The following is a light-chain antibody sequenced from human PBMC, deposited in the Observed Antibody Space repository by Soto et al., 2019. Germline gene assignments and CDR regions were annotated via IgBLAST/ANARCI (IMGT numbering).Light chain of an antibody. CDR2: EVS. CDR1: SSDVGGYKF. J-gene: IGLJ1*01. CDR3: SSYTSTTTQYV. V-gene: IGLV2-14*01. Sequence: QSALTQPASVSGSPGQSITISCTGTSSDVGGYKFVSWYQQHPGKAPKLMIYEVSNRPSGVSNRFSGSKSGNTASLTISGLQAEDEADYYCSSYTSTTTQYVFGTGTKLTVL.